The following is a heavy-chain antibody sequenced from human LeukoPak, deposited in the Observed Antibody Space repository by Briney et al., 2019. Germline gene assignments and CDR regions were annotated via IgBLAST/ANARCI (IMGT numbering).Heavy chain of an antibody. CDR2: LTGSGGNT. D-gene: IGHD3-10*01. V-gene: IGHV3-23*01. CDR1: GFTFSSYA. J-gene: IGHJ6*03. CDR3: LKFRGIQHYNYHMDV. Sequence: GGSLRLSCAASGFTFSSYAMSWVRQAPGKGLEWVSGLTGSGGNTYYADSVKGRFTISRDNSKNTLSLQMNSLRAEDAAVYYCLKFRGIQHYNYHMDVWGKGTTVTVSS.